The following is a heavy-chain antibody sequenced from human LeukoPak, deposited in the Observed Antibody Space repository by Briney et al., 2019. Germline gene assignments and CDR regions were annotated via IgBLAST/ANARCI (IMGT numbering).Heavy chain of an antibody. CDR2: IRLDGSNK. D-gene: IGHD4-11*01. V-gene: IGHV3-30*02. CDR3: AKGVTYSFDY. J-gene: IGHJ4*02. Sequence: GGSLRLSCVASGFTFSSCGMHWVGQAPGKGLGWVAFIRLDGSNKYYADSVKGRFTISRDNSKNTLYLQMNSLRAEDTSVYYCAKGVTYSFDYWGQGTLVTVSS. CDR1: GFTFSSCG.